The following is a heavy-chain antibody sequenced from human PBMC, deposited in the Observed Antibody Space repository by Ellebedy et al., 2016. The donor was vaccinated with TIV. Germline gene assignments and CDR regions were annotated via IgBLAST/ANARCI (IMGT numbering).Heavy chain of an antibody. CDR2: IMPIFGTA. CDR1: GNSFKTFP. Sequence: SVKVSXXSSGNSFKTFPISWVRQAPGQGLEWMGGIMPIFGTANYAQKFQGRVTITADASTNTAYMELSSLRSEDMALYYCARDSSGSYYWRYWGQGTLVSVSP. J-gene: IGHJ4*02. V-gene: IGHV1-69*13. CDR3: ARDSSGSYYWRY. D-gene: IGHD3-10*01.